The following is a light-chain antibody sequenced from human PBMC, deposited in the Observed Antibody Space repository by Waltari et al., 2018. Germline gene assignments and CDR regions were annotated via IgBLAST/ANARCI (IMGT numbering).Light chain of an antibody. J-gene: IGKJ4*02. CDR2: YAT. CDR1: QAITSY. V-gene: IGKV1-13*02. Sequence: IQMSQSPSSLSASVGDRVTITCRASQAITSYFNWYQQKPGKAPKLLIYYATSLASGAPTRCGGSGAGAEVTLSISSVQTEDGATYGGQKGNSDPGTFGGGTKVEIK. CDR3: QKGNSDPGT.